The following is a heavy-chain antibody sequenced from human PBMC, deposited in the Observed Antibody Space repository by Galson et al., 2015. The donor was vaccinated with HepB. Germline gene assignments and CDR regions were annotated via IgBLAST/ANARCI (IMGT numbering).Heavy chain of an antibody. CDR1: GGSFSGYY. CDR2: INHSGST. D-gene: IGHD1-1*01. CDR3: ARGQYARYAGFPQFGAFDI. V-gene: IGHV4-34*01. J-gene: IGHJ3*02. Sequence: ETLSLTCAVYGGSFSGYYWSWIRQPPGKGLEWIGEINHSGSTNYNPSLKSRVTISVDTSKNQFSLKLSSVTAADTAVYYCARGQYARYAGFPQFGAFDIWGQGTMVTVSS.